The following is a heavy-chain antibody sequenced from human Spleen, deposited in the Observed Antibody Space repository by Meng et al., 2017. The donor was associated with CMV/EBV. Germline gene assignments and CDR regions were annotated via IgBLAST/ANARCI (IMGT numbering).Heavy chain of an antibody. D-gene: IGHD3-3*01. CDR3: AREGGQYYDFWSGYMRETNWFDP. CDR1: GYTFTSYD. Sequence: ASVKVSCKASGYTFTSYDINWVRQATGQGLEWMGWMNPNSGNTGYAQKFQGRVTMTRNTSISTAYMELSSLRSEDTAVYYCAREGGQYYDFWSGYMRETNWFDPWGQGTLVTVSS. J-gene: IGHJ5*02. V-gene: IGHV1-8*01. CDR2: MNPNSGNT.